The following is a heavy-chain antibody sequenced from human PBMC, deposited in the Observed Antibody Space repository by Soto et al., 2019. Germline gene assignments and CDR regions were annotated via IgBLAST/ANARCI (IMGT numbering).Heavy chain of an antibody. CDR1: GFTFTSSA. CDR3: AAVPQSRSSAADY. Sequence: ASVKVSCTASGFTFTSSAMQWVRQARGQRLEWIGWIVVGSGNTNYAQKFQERVTITRDMSTSTAYMELSSLRSEDTAVYYCAAVPQSRSSAADYWGQGTLVTVSS. J-gene: IGHJ4*02. CDR2: IVVGSGNT. D-gene: IGHD6-6*01. V-gene: IGHV1-58*02.